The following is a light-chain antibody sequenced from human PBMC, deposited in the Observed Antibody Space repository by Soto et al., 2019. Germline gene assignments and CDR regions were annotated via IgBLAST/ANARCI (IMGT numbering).Light chain of an antibody. CDR3: QQYSSTPHT. Sequence: EIVLTQSPGTLSLSPGQRATLSCRASQSISRSYLAWYQHKRGQAPRLLMFGTGSRATGIPDRFSGTGSGTDFTLIISRLEPEDFAVYYCQQYSSTPHTFGQGTKVDIK. V-gene: IGKV3-20*01. J-gene: IGKJ2*01. CDR1: QSISRSY. CDR2: GTG.